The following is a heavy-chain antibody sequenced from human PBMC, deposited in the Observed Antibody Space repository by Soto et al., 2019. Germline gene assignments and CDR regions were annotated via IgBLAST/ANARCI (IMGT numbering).Heavy chain of an antibody. J-gene: IGHJ4*02. Sequence: GGSLRLSCAASGFTFSSYGMHWVRQAPGKGLEWVAVIWYDGSNKYYADSVKGRFTISRDNSKNTLYLQMNSLRAEDTAVYYCARAQRIAARSPVDYWGQGTLVTVSS. CDR3: ARAQRIAARSPVDY. V-gene: IGHV3-33*01. D-gene: IGHD6-6*01. CDR1: GFTFSSYG. CDR2: IWYDGSNK.